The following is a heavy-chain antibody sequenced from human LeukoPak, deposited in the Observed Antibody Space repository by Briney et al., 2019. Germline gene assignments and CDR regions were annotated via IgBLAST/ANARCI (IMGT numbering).Heavy chain of an antibody. V-gene: IGHV3-48*01. CDR3: AKGGKWDVTPFDY. J-gene: IGHJ4*02. D-gene: IGHD1-26*01. Sequence: HPGGSLRLSCAASGFTFSSYSMNWVRQAPGKGLEWVSYISSSSSTIYYADSVKGRFTISRDNAKNSLYLQMNSLRAEDTAVYYCAKGGKWDVTPFDYWGQGTLVTVSS. CDR1: GFTFSSYS. CDR2: ISSSSSTI.